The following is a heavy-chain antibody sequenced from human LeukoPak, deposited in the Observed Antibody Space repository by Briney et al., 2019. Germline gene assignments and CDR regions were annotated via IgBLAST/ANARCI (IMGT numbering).Heavy chain of an antibody. CDR2: INQSGST. D-gene: IGHD4-17*01. CDR1: GGSFSGYY. CDR3: ARELFGDYGSSAIDY. J-gene: IGHJ4*02. Sequence: SETLSLTCAVYGGSFSGYYGSWMRQPPGKGVEWIGEINQSGSTNYNPSLKGRATISVDTSKNQFSLTLSSVTAADTAVYYCARELFGDYGSSAIDYWGQGTLVTVSS. V-gene: IGHV4-34*01.